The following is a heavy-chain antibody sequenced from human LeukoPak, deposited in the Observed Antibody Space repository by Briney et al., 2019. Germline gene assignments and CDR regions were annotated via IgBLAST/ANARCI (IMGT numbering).Heavy chain of an antibody. D-gene: IGHD1-26*01. J-gene: IGHJ4*02. Sequence: ASVKVSCRASGYTFTSYYMHWVRQAPGQGLEWMGIINPSGGSTSYAQKFQGRVTMTRDMSTSTVYMELSSLRSEDTAVYYCARAVSRVGATGDDFDYWGQGTLVTVSS. CDR2: INPSGGST. CDR3: ARAVSRVGATGDDFDY. CDR1: GYTFTSYY. V-gene: IGHV1-46*01.